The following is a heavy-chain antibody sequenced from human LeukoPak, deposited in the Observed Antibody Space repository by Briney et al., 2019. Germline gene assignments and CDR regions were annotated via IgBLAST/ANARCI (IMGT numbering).Heavy chain of an antibody. Sequence: SETLSLTCAVYGGPFSHYYWTWIRQPPGKGLEWIGEINESGSTNYDPSLKSRVTISVDTYKTHFSLNLTSVTAADTAVYYCASRIGRYLYYFGMDVWGQGTTVTVSS. J-gene: IGHJ6*02. D-gene: IGHD1-26*01. CDR1: GGPFSHYY. CDR2: INESGST. V-gene: IGHV4-34*01. CDR3: ASRIGRYLYYFGMDV.